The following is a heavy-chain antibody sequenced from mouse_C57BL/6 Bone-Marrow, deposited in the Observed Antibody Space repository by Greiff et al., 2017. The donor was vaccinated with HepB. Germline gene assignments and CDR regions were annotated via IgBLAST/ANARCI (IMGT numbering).Heavy chain of an antibody. J-gene: IGHJ2*01. CDR1: GFTFSSYA. Sequence: EVKLEESGGGLVKPGGSLKLSCAASGFTFSSYAMSWVRQTPEKRLEWVATISDGGSYTYYPDNVKGRFTISRDNAKNNLYLQMSHLKSEDTAMYYCAREDYYGSSPYYFDYWGQGTTLTVSS. V-gene: IGHV5-4*01. D-gene: IGHD1-1*01. CDR3: AREDYYGSSPYYFDY. CDR2: ISDGGSYT.